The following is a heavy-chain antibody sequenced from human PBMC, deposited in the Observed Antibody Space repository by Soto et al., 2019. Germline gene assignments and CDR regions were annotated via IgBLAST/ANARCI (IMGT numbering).Heavy chain of an antibody. CDR1: GGSISSGGYS. V-gene: IGHV4-61*08. D-gene: IGHD3-22*01. J-gene: IGHJ4*02. CDR2: IYYSGST. Sequence: SETLSLTCAVSGGSISSGGYSWSWIRQPPGKGLEWIGYIYYSGSTNYNPSLKSRVTISVDTSKNQFSLKLSSVTAADTAVYYCARDRGVVNYYDSSGYLDYWGQGTLVTVSS. CDR3: ARDRGVVNYYDSSGYLDY.